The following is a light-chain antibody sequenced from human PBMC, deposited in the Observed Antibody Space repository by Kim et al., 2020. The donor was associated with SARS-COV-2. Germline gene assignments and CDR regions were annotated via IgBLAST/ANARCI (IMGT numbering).Light chain of an antibody. CDR2: QDT. Sequence: SYELTQPPSVSVSPGQTASITCSGDKLEDKYVCWYQQKAGQSPVLLIYQDTKWPSGIPERFSGSNSGNTATLTISGTQAMDEADYYCKTWDSSSVIFGGGTQLTVL. CDR3: KTWDSSSVI. J-gene: IGLJ2*01. V-gene: IGLV3-1*01. CDR1: KLEDKY.